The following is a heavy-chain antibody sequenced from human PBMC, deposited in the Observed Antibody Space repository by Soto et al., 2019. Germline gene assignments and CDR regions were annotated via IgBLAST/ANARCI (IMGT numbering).Heavy chain of an antibody. J-gene: IGHJ6*03. V-gene: IGHV4-59*08. Sequence: SETLSLTCTVSGGSISSYYWSWIRQPPGKGLEWIGYIYYSGSTNYNPSLKSRVTISVDTSKNQFSLKLSSVTAADTAVYYCARHLPEYSGYDSYYYYYYMDVWGKGTTVTVSS. CDR3: ARHLPEYSGYDSYYYYYYMDV. D-gene: IGHD5-12*01. CDR1: GGSISSYY. CDR2: IYYSGST.